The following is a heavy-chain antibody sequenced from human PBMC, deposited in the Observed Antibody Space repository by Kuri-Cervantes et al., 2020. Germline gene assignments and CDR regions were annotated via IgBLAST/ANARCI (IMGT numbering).Heavy chain of an antibody. CDR2: IDWDDDK. CDR1: GGSISGHY. Sequence: TLSLTCTVSGGSISGHYWCWIRQPPGKALEWLARIDWDDDKFYSTSLKTRLTISKDTSKNQVVLTMTNMDPVDTATYYCARISPIAALSVAYDAFDIWGQGTMVTVSS. J-gene: IGHJ3*02. CDR3: ARISPIAALSVAYDAFDI. V-gene: IGHV2-70*16. D-gene: IGHD6-6*01.